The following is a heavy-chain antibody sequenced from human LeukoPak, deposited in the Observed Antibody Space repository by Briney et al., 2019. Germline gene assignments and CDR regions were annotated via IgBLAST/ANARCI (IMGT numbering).Heavy chain of an antibody. J-gene: IGHJ4*02. CDR3: ARGAPGDSVLADY. D-gene: IGHD2/OR15-2a*01. V-gene: IGHV1-18*01. CDR2: ISAHNGNT. CDR1: GYTFSTYG. Sequence: ASVKVSCKTSGYTFSTYGVSWVRQAPGQGLEWLGWISAHNGNTNYAQKVQGKVQGRVTMTTETSTSTAYMELRSLTSDDTAVYDCARGAPGDSVLADYWGQGTLVTVSS.